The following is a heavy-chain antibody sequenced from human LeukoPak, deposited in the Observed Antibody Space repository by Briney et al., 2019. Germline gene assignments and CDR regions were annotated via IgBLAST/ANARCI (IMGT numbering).Heavy chain of an antibody. CDR3: ARHIGGRYYYYYMDV. Sequence: SETLSLTCAVYGGSFSGYYWSWIRQPPGKGLEWIGEINHSGSTYYNPSLKSRVTISVDTSKNQFSLKVSSVTAADTAVYYCARHIGGRYYYYYMDVWGKGTTVTISS. V-gene: IGHV4-34*01. D-gene: IGHD3-10*01. CDR2: INHSGST. CDR1: GGSFSGYY. J-gene: IGHJ6*03.